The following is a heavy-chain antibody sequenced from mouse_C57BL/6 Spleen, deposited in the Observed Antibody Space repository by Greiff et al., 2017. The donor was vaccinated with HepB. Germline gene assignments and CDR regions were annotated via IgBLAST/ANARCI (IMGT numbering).Heavy chain of an antibody. CDR2: IDPSDSYT. J-gene: IGHJ2*01. D-gene: IGHD2-2*01. Sequence: QVQLQQPGAELVMPGASVKLSCKASGYTFTSYWMHWVKQRPGQGLEWIGEIDPSDSYTNYNQKFKGKSTLTVDKSSSTAYMQLSSLTSEDSAVYYCARGGSSTMVADYFDYWGQGTTLTVSS. CDR1: GYTFTSYW. V-gene: IGHV1-69*01. CDR3: ARGGSSTMVADYFDY.